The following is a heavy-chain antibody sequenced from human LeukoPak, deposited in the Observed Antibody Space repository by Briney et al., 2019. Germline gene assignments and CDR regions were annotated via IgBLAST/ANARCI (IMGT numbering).Heavy chain of an antibody. V-gene: IGHV4-39*07. D-gene: IGHD3-22*01. CDR3: ARNPVYYDNSGYYPSFFDF. CDR1: GGSISSSSYY. CDR2: IYYSGST. J-gene: IGHJ4*02. Sequence: SETLSLTCTVSGGSISSSSYYWGWIRQPPGKGLEWIGSIYYSGSTYYNPSLKSRVTISVDTSKNQFSLQLSSVTAADTAVYYCARNPVYYDNSGYYPSFFDFWGQGTLVTVSS.